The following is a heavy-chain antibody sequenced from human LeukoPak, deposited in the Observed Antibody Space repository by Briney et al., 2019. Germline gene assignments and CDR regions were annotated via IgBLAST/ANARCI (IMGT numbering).Heavy chain of an antibody. D-gene: IGHD6-19*01. J-gene: IGHJ6*03. V-gene: IGHV5-51*01. CDR2: IHPGDSDT. CDR1: GYSFTSYW. Sequence: GESLKISCKGSGYSFTSYWIGWGRQMPGKGLEWMGVIHPGDSDTRYSPFFQGQVTISADKSISTAYLQWSSLKASDTAIYYCARAGTYYYYHMDVWGKGTTVTVFS. CDR3: ARAGTYYYYHMDV.